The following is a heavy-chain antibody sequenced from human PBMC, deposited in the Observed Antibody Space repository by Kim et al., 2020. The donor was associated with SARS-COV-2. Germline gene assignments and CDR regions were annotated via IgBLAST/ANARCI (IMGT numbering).Heavy chain of an antibody. CDR1: GYTFTSYG. Sequence: ASVKVSCKASGYTFTSYGISWVRQAPGQGLEWMGWISAYNGNTNYAQKLQGRVTMTTDTSTSTAYMELRILRSDDTAVYYCARDSLRIVGATYDYWGQGTLVTVSS. D-gene: IGHD1-26*01. CDR3: ARDSLRIVGATYDY. CDR2: ISAYNGNT. J-gene: IGHJ4*02. V-gene: IGHV1-18*04.